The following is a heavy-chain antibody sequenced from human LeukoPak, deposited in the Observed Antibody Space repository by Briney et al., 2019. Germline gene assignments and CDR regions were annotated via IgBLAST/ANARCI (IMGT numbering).Heavy chain of an antibody. V-gene: IGHV4-59*01. CDR3: ARVRDLGNTKGIAASYGMDV. D-gene: IGHD6-13*01. Sequence: PSETLSLTCTVSGGSISSYYWGWIRQPPGKGLEWIGYIYYSGSTNYNPSLKSRVTISVDTSKNQFSLKLSSVTAADTAVYYCARVRDLGNTKGIAASYGMDVWGQGTTVTVSS. CDR1: GGSISSYY. J-gene: IGHJ6*02. CDR2: IYYSGST.